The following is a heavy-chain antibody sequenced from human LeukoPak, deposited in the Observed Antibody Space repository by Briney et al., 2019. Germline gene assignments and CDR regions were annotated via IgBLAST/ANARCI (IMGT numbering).Heavy chain of an antibody. CDR1: GFTFSSYG. D-gene: IGHD1-26*01. CDR2: ISGSGGSI. CDR3: AKDHTVGATFGVYFDY. V-gene: IGHV3-23*01. J-gene: IGHJ4*02. Sequence: PGGTLRLSCEASGFTFSSYGISWVRQAPGKGLEWVSGISGSGGSIYYADSLKGRFTISKDNSKNTLYLQMNSLRAEDTAVYYCAKDHTVGATFGVYFDYWGQGTLVTVSS.